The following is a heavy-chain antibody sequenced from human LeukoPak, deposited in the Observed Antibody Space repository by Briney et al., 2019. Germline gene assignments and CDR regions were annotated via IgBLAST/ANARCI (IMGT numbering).Heavy chain of an antibody. D-gene: IGHD3-16*01. V-gene: IGHV1-2*02. CDR2: INPNSGGT. Sequence: GASVKVSCKASGYTFTGYYMHWVRQAPGQGLEWMGWINPNSGGTNYAQKFQGRVTITRDTSMSAACMELRRLRSEDTAGSDRARDPDRGGWGQGTLVTVSS. CDR1: GYTFTGYY. CDR3: ARDPDRGG. J-gene: IGHJ4*02.